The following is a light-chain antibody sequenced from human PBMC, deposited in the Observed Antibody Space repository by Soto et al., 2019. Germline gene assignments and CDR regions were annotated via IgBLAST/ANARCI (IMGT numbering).Light chain of an antibody. CDR2: DVS. V-gene: IGKV3-20*01. CDR1: QSVRKNY. J-gene: IGKJ4*01. CDR3: QQYGSTPLS. Sequence: EIVLTQSPGTLSSSPGERATLSCRASQSVRKNYLAWYQQKPGQPPRFLIYDVSTRAAGIPDRFSGSGSGTDFTLTISRLEPEDFAVYYCQQYGSTPLSFGGGTNVEIE.